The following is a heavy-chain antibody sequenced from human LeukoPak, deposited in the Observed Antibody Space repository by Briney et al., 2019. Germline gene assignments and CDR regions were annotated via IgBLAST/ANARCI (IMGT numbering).Heavy chain of an antibody. CDR2: IYPGDSDT. J-gene: IGHJ4*02. Sequence: GESLKISCKGSGYSFTSYWIGWVRQMPGKGLEWMGIIYPGDSDTRYSPSFQGQVTISADKSISTAYLQWSSLKASDTAMYYCARQDYYYDSSGYFFDYWGQGTLVTVSS. CDR3: ARQDYYYDSSGYFFDY. CDR1: GYSFTSYW. V-gene: IGHV5-51*01. D-gene: IGHD3-22*01.